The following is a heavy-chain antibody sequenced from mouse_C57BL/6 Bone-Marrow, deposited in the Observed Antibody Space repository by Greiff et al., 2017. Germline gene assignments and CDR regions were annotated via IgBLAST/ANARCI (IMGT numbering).Heavy chain of an antibody. CDR2: MHPNGGSP. CDR1: GYTFTNYW. J-gene: IGHJ4*01. D-gene: IGHD2-4*01. Sequence: QVQLQQPGAELVKPGASVKLSCKASGYTFTNYWMHWVKQRPGQGLEWIGMMHPNGGSPDYNEKFKSEATLSVDKSSRTAYMELSSLTSEDAAVYYCARCDDYDDYAMDYGGQGTSVTVSS. CDR3: ARCDDYDDYAMDY. V-gene: IGHV1-64*01.